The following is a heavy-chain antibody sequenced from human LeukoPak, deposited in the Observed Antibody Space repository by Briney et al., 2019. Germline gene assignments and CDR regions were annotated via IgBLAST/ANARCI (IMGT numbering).Heavy chain of an antibody. CDR3: ARDRAGASSPLFDY. CDR2: IYYSGST. CDR1: GDSIDSYY. Sequence: SETLSLTCTVSGDSIDSYYWSWVRQPPGKGLEWIAYIYYSGSTNYNPSLKSRVTISVDTSKNQFSLKLSSVTAADTAVYYCARDRAGASSPLFDYWGQGTLVTVSS. V-gene: IGHV4-59*12. D-gene: IGHD1-26*01. J-gene: IGHJ4*02.